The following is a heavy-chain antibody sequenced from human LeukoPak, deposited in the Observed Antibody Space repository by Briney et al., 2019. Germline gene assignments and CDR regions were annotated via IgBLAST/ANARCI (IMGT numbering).Heavy chain of an antibody. V-gene: IGHV3-33*01. CDR2: IWYDGSNT. D-gene: IGHD3-9*01. J-gene: IGHJ4*02. CDR1: GFTFTSYD. CDR3: ARDRDDTAFDY. Sequence: QSGGSLRLSCAASGFTFTSYDMHWVRQAPGKGLEWVALIWYDGSNTYYADSVKGRFTISRDNAKNSLYLQMNSLRAEDTAVYYCARDRDDTAFDYWGQGTLVTVSS.